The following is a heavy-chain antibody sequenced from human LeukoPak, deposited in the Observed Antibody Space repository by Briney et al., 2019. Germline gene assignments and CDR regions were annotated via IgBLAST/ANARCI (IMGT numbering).Heavy chain of an antibody. CDR2: IYSGGRT. D-gene: IGHD3-22*01. V-gene: IGHV3-53*01. J-gene: IGHJ4*02. CDR3: ARGCFYDRSPYCPFDY. Sequence: GGSLRLYCAASGFIVSNNDMSWVRQAPGKGLAWVSLIYSGGRTYYADSVKGRFTISRDNSKNTLYLQMNSLRGEDTAVYYCARGCFYDRSPYCPFDYWGQGTLVTVSS. CDR1: GFIVSNND.